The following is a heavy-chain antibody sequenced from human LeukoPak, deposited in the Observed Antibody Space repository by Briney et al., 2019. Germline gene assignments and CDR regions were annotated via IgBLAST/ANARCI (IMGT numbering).Heavy chain of an antibody. CDR1: GYTFTGYY. CDR2: INPNSGGT. D-gene: IGHD2-2*01. CDR3: ARGDTVVVPAAMAGGDY. V-gene: IGHV1-2*02. Sequence: GASVKVSCKASGYTFTGYYMHWVRQAPGQGLEWMGWINPNSGGTNYAQKFQGRVTMTRDTSISTAYMELSRLRSDDTAVYYCARGDTVVVPAAMAGGDYWGQGTLVTVSS. J-gene: IGHJ4*02.